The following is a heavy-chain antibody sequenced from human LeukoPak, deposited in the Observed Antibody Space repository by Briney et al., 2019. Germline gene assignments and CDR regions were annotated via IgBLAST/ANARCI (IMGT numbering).Heavy chain of an antibody. Sequence: PSETLSLTCAVYGGSFSGYFWSWIRQPPGKGLEWIGDINHNGGTNYNPSLKSRVTISVDTSKSQLSLKLSSVAAADTAVYYCARDNLGGLAFDIWGQGTMVTVSS. CDR2: INHNGGT. CDR3: ARDNLGGLAFDI. J-gene: IGHJ3*02. V-gene: IGHV4-34*01. D-gene: IGHD3-16*01. CDR1: GGSFSGYF.